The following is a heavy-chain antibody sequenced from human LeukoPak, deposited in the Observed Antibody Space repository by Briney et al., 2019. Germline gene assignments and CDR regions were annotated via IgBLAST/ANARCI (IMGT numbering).Heavy chain of an antibody. CDR1: GYTFTGYY. D-gene: IGHD4-17*01. V-gene: IGHV1-2*02. Sequence: ASVKVSCKPSGYTFTGYYMHWVRQAPGHRLEWMGWINPNSGGTNYAQKFQGRVTMTRDTSISTAYMELSRLRSDDTAVYYCARLTRLGYGDYVEYFQHWGQGTLVTVSS. CDR3: ARLTRLGYGDYVEYFQH. CDR2: INPNSGGT. J-gene: IGHJ1*01.